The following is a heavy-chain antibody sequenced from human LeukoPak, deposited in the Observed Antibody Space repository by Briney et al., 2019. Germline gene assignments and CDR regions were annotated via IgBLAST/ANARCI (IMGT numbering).Heavy chain of an antibody. D-gene: IGHD6-25*01. J-gene: IGHJ3*02. CDR2: IWYDGSNK. Sequence: GGSLRLSCAASGFTFSSYGMPWVRQAPGKGLEWVAVIWYDGSNKYYADSVKGRFTISRDNAKNSLYLQMNSLRAEDTAVYYCASVPAAGAFDIWGQGTMVTVSS. V-gene: IGHV3-33*03. CDR3: ASVPAAGAFDI. CDR1: GFTFSSYG.